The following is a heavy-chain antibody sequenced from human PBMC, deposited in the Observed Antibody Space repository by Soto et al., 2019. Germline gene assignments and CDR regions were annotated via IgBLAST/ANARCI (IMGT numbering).Heavy chain of an antibody. D-gene: IGHD5-12*01. CDR1: GDSVSNNCAT. Sequence: QTLSLTCAICGDSVSNNCATWNWIRQSPSRGLEWLGRAYYRSRWHYDYATSVRSRITINPDTSNNQFSLQLNSVTPEDTAVYFCAKGDNLGPKTGYAFDPWGQGIMVTVSS. CDR2: AYYRSRWHY. V-gene: IGHV6-1*01. J-gene: IGHJ5*02. CDR3: AKGDNLGPKTGYAFDP.